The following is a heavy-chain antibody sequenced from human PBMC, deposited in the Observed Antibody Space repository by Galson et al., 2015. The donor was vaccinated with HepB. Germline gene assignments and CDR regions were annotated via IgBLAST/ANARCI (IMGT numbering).Heavy chain of an antibody. CDR1: RYSFTSYW. CDR2: IYPGDSDT. CDR3: ARHGAAYGSSWEGDLDY. J-gene: IGHJ4*02. V-gene: IGHV5-51*01. Sequence: SCKGSRYSFTSYWIGWVRQMPGKGLEWMGIIYPGDSDTRYSPSFQGQVTISADKSISTAYLQWSSLKASDTAMYYCARHGAAYGSSWEGDLDYWGQGTLVTVSS. D-gene: IGHD6-13*01.